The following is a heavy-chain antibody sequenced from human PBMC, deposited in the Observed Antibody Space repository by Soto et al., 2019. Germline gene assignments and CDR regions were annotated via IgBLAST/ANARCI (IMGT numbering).Heavy chain of an antibody. CDR1: GGSISSSSYY. CDR3: ARQDYDFWSGYQKDWGFDP. D-gene: IGHD3-3*01. V-gene: IGHV4-39*01. J-gene: IGHJ5*02. CDR2: IYYSGST. Sequence: QLQLQESGPGLVKPSETLSLTCTVSGGSISSSSYYWGWIRQPPGKGLEWIGSIYYSGSTYYNPSLKSRVTISVDTSKNQCSLKLSSVTAADTAVYYCARQDYDFWSGYQKDWGFDPWGQGTLVTVSS.